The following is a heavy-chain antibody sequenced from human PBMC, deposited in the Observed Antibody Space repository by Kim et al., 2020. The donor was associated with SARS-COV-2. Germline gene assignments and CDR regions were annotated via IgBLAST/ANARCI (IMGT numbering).Heavy chain of an antibody. V-gene: IGHV1-69*02. Sequence: KFQGRVTITADKSTSTAYMELSSLRSEDTAVYYCASLVAPTRKVIDWFDPWGQGTLVTVSS. D-gene: IGHD5-12*01. J-gene: IGHJ5*02. CDR3: ASLVAPTRKVIDWFDP.